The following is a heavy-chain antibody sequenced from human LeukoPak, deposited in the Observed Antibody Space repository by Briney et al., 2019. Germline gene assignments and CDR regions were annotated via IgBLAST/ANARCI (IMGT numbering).Heavy chain of an antibody. CDR3: ARDKYYDSSGYLFDY. J-gene: IGHJ4*02. D-gene: IGHD3-22*01. CDR1: GYTFTGYY. Sequence: ASVKVSCKASGYTFTGYYMHWVRQAPGQGLEWMGWINPNSGGTNYAQKFQGRVTMTRDTPISTAYMELSRLRSDDTAVYYCARDKYYDSSGYLFDYWGQGTLVTVSS. V-gene: IGHV1-2*02. CDR2: INPNSGGT.